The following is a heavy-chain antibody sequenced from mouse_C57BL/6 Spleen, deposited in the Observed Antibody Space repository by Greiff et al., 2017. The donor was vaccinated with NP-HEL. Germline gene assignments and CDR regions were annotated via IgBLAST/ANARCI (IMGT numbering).Heavy chain of an antibody. CDR2: IRLKSDNYAT. CDR3: ATPYAREY. CDR1: GFTFSNYW. J-gene: IGHJ4*01. V-gene: IGHV6-3*01. Sequence: DVKLVESGGGLVQPGGSMKLSCAASGFTFSNYWMNWVRQSPEKGLEWVAQIRLKSDNYATHYAESVKGRLTISRAESKSSVYLQMHNLRAAATGTCYSATPYAREYRGPKASVTVSS.